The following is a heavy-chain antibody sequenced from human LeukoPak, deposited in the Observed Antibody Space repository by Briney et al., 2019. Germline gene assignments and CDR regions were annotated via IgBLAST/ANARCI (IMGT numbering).Heavy chain of an antibody. CDR2: INPNSGGT. CDR3: ARGAGTAEIDY. CDR1: GYTFTGYY. Sequence: GASVKVSCKASGYTFTGYYMHWVRQAPGQGLEWMGWINPNSGGTKYAQKFQGRVTMTRDTSISTAYMELSRLRSDDTAVYYCARGAGTAEIDYWGQGTLVTVSS. J-gene: IGHJ4*02. V-gene: IGHV1-2*02. D-gene: IGHD1-1*01.